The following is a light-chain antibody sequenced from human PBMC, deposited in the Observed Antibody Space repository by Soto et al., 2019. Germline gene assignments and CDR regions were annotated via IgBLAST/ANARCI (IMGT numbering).Light chain of an antibody. CDR2: EVN. V-gene: IGLV2-8*01. Sequence: QSVLTQPPSASGSPGQSVTISCTGTSSDVGSSNYVSWYQQHPGKAPKLMISEVNKRPSGVPDRFSGSKSGNTASQTVSGLQAEDEADYYCSSSAGTKNMVFGGGTKLTVL. J-gene: IGLJ2*01. CDR1: SSDVGSSNY. CDR3: SSSAGTKNMV.